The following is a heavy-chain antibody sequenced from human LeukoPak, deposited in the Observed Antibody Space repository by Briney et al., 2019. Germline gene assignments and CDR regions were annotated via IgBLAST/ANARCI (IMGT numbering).Heavy chain of an antibody. CDR1: GYTFTSYG. D-gene: IGHD2-2*01. J-gene: IGHJ5*02. V-gene: IGHV1-69*13. CDR3: ARGSYNIVVVPAAISPIFNWFDP. CDR2: IIPIFGTA. Sequence: SVKVSCKASGYTFTSYGISWVRQAPGQGLEWMGGIIPIFGTANYAQKFQGRVTITADESTSTAYMELSSPRSEDTAVYYCARGSYNIVVVPAAISPIFNWFDPWGQGTLVTVSS.